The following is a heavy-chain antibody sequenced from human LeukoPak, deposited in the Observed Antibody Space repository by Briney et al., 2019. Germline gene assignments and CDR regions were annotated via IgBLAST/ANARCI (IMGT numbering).Heavy chain of an antibody. J-gene: IGHJ4*02. CDR1: GYTFTGYY. CDR3: ARVLWLVEYYFDY. CDR2: INPNSGGT. D-gene: IGHD3-22*01. V-gene: IGHV1-2*02. Sequence: LRASVKVSCKASGYTFTGYYMHWVRQAPGQGLEWMGWINPNSGGTNYAQKFQGRVTMTRDTSISTAYMELSRLRSDDTAVYYCARVLWLVEYYFDYWGQGTLVTVSS.